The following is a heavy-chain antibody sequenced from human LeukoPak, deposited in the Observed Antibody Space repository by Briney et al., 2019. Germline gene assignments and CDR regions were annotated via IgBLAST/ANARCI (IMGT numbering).Heavy chain of an antibody. D-gene: IGHD1-26*01. J-gene: IGHJ3*02. V-gene: IGHV3-23*01. CDR1: GFTFSIYA. CDR2: ISGSGGST. Sequence: PGGSLRLSCAASGFTFSIYAMSWVRQAPGKGLERVSAISGSGGSTYYADSVKGRFTISRDNSKNTLYLQMNSLRSEDTAVYYCARGGSYLSAFDIWGQGTMVTVSS. CDR3: ARGGSYLSAFDI.